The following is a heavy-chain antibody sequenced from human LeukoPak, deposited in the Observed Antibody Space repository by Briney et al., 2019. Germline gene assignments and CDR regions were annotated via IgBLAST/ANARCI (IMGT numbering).Heavy chain of an antibody. CDR2: INTDGRNT. J-gene: IGHJ4*02. D-gene: IGHD1-26*01. Sequence: SGGSLRLSCAASGFTFSSYAMYWVRQAPGKGLVWVSRINTDGRNTGYADSVKGRFTISRDNAKNTLYLQMTILTAEDTAVYYCARVGKSGSYYYFDYWGQGTLVTVSS. V-gene: IGHV3-74*01. CDR3: ARVGKSGSYYYFDY. CDR1: GFTFSSYA.